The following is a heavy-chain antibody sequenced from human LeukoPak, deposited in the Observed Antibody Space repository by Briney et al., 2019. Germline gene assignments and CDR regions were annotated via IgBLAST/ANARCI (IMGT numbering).Heavy chain of an antibody. Sequence: GGSLRLSCAASGFTFSSYSMNWVRQAPRKGLPWVSSISNSSSYIYYADPVKDRFTIYRDNAKNSLYLQMNSMRAEDTAVYYCARAKIDIAAREYYFDYWGQGTLVTVSS. CDR2: ISNSSSYI. CDR3: ARAKIDIAAREYYFDY. V-gene: IGHV3-21*01. J-gene: IGHJ4*02. CDR1: GFTFSSYS. D-gene: IGHD6-6*01.